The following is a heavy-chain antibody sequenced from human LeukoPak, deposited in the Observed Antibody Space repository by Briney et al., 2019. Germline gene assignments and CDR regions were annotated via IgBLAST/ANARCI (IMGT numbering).Heavy chain of an antibody. Sequence: GGSLRLSCAASGFTFRSYAISWVRQAPGKGLEWVSAISGTGGSMYYADSVKGRFTISRDTPKNTVYLQMNSLRAEDTAVYYCAKDLYFDILSGYLDYWGQGTLVTVSS. CDR3: AKDLYFDILSGYLDY. CDR1: GFTFRSYA. J-gene: IGHJ4*02. CDR2: ISGTGGSM. D-gene: IGHD3-9*01. V-gene: IGHV3-23*01.